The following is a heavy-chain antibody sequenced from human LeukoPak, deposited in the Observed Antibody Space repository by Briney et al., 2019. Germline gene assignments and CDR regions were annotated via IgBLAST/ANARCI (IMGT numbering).Heavy chain of an antibody. CDR3: ARGARRYCSGGSPCWFDP. D-gene: IGHD2-15*01. J-gene: IGHJ5*02. Sequence: GGSLRLSCAASGFTFSDYYMSWIRQAPGKGLEWVSYISSSGSTIYYADSVKGRFTISRDNAKNSLYLQMNSLRAEDTAVYYCARGARRYCSGGSPCWFDPWGQGTLVTVSS. CDR2: ISSSGSTI. CDR1: GFTFSDYY. V-gene: IGHV3-11*01.